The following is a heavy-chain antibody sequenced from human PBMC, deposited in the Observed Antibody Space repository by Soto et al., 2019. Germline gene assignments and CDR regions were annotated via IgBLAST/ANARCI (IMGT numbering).Heavy chain of an antibody. J-gene: IGHJ3*02. V-gene: IGHV1-18*01. CDR3: ARDRLTMIVVVTTPRAFDI. CDR1: GYSFTSYG. Sequence: ASVKVSCKASGYSFTSYGISWVRQASGQGLEWMGWISAYNGNTNYAQKLQGRVTMTTDTSTSTAYMELRSLRSDDTAVYYCARDRLTMIVVVTTPRAFDIWGQGTMVTVSS. D-gene: IGHD3-22*01. CDR2: ISAYNGNT.